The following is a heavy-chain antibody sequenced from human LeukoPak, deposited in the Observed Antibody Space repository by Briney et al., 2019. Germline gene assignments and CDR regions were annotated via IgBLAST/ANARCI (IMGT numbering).Heavy chain of an antibody. D-gene: IGHD6-19*01. CDR1: GGSISSSTYY. CDR2: IYSSGST. Sequence: SETLSLTCSVSGGSISSSTYYWGGLRQPPGKGLVWIGSIYSSGSTYYNPSLKSRDTISVDTSKNQFSLKLTSVTAADTAVYYCARLPYSSGWYDYWGQGTLVTVSS. J-gene: IGHJ4*02. CDR3: ARLPYSSGWYDY. V-gene: IGHV4-39*01.